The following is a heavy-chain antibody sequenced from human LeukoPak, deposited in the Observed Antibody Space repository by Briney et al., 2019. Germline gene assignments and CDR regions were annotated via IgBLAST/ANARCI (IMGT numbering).Heavy chain of an antibody. D-gene: IGHD2-21*02. CDR1: GGTFSSFA. CDR2: IIPIFGTA. J-gene: IGHJ6*02. Sequence: ASVKVSCKASGGTFSSFAISWVRQAPGQGLEWMGGIIPIFGTANYAQKFQGRVTITADESTSTAYMELSSLRSEDTAVYYCAVAYCGGDCYPDFGGLGARNYYGMDVWGQGTTVTVSS. V-gene: IGHV1-69*13. CDR3: AVAYCGGDCYPDFGGLGARNYYGMDV.